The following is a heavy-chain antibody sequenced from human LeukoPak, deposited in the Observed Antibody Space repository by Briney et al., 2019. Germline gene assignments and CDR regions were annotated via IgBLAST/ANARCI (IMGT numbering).Heavy chain of an antibody. J-gene: IGHJ5*02. Sequence: ASVKVSCKASGYTFTSYGISWVRQAPGQGLEWMGWISAYNGNTNYAQKLQGRVTMTEDTSTDTAYMELSSLRSEDTAVYYCATVTYYDSSGYYYGIRWFDPWGQGTLVTVSS. D-gene: IGHD3-22*01. CDR2: ISAYNGNT. CDR3: ATVTYYDSSGYYYGIRWFDP. CDR1: GYTFTSYG. V-gene: IGHV1-18*01.